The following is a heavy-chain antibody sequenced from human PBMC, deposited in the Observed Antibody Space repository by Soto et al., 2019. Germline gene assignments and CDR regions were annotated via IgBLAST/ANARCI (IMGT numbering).Heavy chain of an antibody. D-gene: IGHD6-13*01. CDR2: INAGNANT. V-gene: IGHV1-3*01. CDR3: ARLSSSWGLGMDV. J-gene: IGHJ6*02. Sequence: ASVKVSCKASGYTFTSYAMHWVRQAPGQRLEWMGWINAGNANTKYSQKFQGRVTITRDTSASTAYMELSSLRSEDTAVYYCARLSSSWGLGMDVWGQGTTVTVSS. CDR1: GYTFTSYA.